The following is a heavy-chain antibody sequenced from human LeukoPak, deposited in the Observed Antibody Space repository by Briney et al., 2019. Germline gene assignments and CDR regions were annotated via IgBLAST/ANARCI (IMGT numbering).Heavy chain of an antibody. V-gene: IGHV3-30*02. J-gene: IGHJ3*02. CDR3: ARSRAPTADPDAFDI. D-gene: IGHD1-14*01. Sequence: GGSLRLSCVGSGFTFSNYGVHWVRQAPGKGLEWVAFIRYGGNNENYADSVRGRFTISRDNSKNSLYLQMSSLRPEDTAVYYCARSRAPTADPDAFDIWGQGTMVTVSS. CDR2: IRYGGNNE. CDR1: GFTFSNYG.